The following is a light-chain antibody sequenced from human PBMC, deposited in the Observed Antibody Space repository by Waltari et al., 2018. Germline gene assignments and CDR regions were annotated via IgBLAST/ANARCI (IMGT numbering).Light chain of an antibody. J-gene: IGKJ4*01. CDR3: QQANSFPLT. CDR2: GAS. CDR1: QDITRW. V-gene: IGKV1-12*01. Sequence: TCRSSQDITRWLAWYQQKPGKAPKFLIYGASNLQSGVPSRFSGSGSGTDFTLTISSLQPEDFATYYCQQANSFPLTFGGGTKVEIK.